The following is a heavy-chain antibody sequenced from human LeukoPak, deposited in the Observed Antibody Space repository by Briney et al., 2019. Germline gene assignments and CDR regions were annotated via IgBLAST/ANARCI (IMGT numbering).Heavy chain of an antibody. D-gene: IGHD2-15*01. CDR1: GFTFSSYA. V-gene: IGHV3-23*01. Sequence: GGSLRLSCAASGFTFSSYAMSWVRQAPGKGLEWVSAISGSGGSTYYADSVKGRFTISGDNSKNTLYLQMNSLRAEDTAVYYCARSIVVVVAATPFDYWGQGTLVTVSS. CDR2: ISGSGGST. J-gene: IGHJ4*02. CDR3: ARSIVVVVAATPFDY.